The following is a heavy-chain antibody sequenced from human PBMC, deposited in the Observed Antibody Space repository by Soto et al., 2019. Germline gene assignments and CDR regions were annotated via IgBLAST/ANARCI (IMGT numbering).Heavy chain of an antibody. D-gene: IGHD2-15*01. CDR1: GFTFSNYW. J-gene: IGHJ4*02. Sequence: EVQLVESGGGLVQPGESLRLSCVASGFTFSNYWMHWIRQAPGKGLVWVSHIKGDESITNYADSVKGRFTISRDNSKNTLYLPMSSLRADDTAVYYCARGRGVVDPDYWGQGFLVTVSS. V-gene: IGHV3-74*01. CDR2: IKGDESIT. CDR3: ARGRGVVDPDY.